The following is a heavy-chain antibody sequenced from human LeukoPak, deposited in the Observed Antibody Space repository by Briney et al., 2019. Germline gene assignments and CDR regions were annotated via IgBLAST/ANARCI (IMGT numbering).Heavy chain of an antibody. D-gene: IGHD5-18*01. CDR3: AREGRSGYSYGYYYYGMDV. CDR1: GYTFTSYG. J-gene: IGHJ6*02. CDR2: ISAYNGNT. V-gene: IGHV1-18*01. Sequence: ASVKVPCKASGYTFTSYGISWVRQAPGQGLEWMGWISAYNGNTNYAQKLQGRVTMTTDTSTSTAYMELRSLRSDDTAVYYCAREGRSGYSYGYYYYGMDVWGQGTTVAVSS.